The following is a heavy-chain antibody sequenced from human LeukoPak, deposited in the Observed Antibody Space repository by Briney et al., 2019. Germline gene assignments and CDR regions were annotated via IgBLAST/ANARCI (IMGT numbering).Heavy chain of an antibody. V-gene: IGHV3-23*01. D-gene: IGHD5/OR15-5a*01. Sequence: PGGSPRLSCAASGFTFSSYAMSWVRQAPGKGLEWVSAISGSGGSTYYADSVKGRFTISRDNSKNTLYLQMNSLRAEDTAVYYCAKIHRGSTAPEDYWGQGTLVTVSS. CDR3: AKIHRGSTAPEDY. CDR1: GFTFSSYA. CDR2: ISGSGGST. J-gene: IGHJ4*02.